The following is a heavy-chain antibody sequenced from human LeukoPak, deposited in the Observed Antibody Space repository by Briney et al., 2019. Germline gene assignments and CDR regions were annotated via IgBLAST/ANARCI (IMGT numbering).Heavy chain of an antibody. D-gene: IGHD2-2*01. CDR2: ISGSGGST. CDR1: GFTFSSYA. CDR3: AKAASCSSTSCYYFDY. V-gene: IGHV3-23*01. Sequence: PGGSLRLSCAASGFTFSSYAMNWVRQAPGKGLEWVSSISGSGGSTYYTDSVKGRFTISRDNSKNTLYLQMNSLRAEDTAVYYCAKAASCSSTSCYYFDYWGQGSLVTVSS. J-gene: IGHJ4*02.